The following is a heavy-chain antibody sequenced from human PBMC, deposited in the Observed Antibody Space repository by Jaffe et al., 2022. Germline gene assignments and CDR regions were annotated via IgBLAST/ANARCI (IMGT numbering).Heavy chain of an antibody. CDR2: IYPGDSDT. J-gene: IGHJ4*02. CDR1: GYSFTSYW. D-gene: IGHD2-15*01. CDR3: ARSYCSGGSCYERRYYFDY. V-gene: IGHV5-51*03. Sequence: EVQLVQSGAEVKKPGESLKISCKGSGYSFTSYWIGWVRQMPGKGLEWMGIIYPGDSDTRYSPSFQGQVTISADKSISTAYLQWSSLKASDTAMYYCARSYCSGGSCYERRYYFDYWGQGTLVTVSS.